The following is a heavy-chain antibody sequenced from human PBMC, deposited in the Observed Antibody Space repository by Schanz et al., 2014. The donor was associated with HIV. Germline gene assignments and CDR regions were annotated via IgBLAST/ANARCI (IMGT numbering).Heavy chain of an antibody. Sequence: EVQLLESGGGLEQPGGSLRLSCAASGFNFNNYAMTWVRQAPGKGLEWVSSISESGGRTYYADSVNGRFTISRDKSKNTLYLQMNSLRAEDTAVYYCAKFGRLLGNFDDWGQGTLVTVSS. CDR3: AKFGRLLGNFDD. D-gene: IGHD2-15*01. CDR2: ISESGGRT. J-gene: IGHJ4*02. CDR1: GFNFNNYA. V-gene: IGHV3-23*01.